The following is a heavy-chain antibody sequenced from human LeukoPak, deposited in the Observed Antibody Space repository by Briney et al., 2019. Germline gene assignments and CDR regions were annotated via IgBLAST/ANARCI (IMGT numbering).Heavy chain of an antibody. J-gene: IGHJ4*02. V-gene: IGHV3-33*01. CDR3: ARGRGSSWYFDY. CDR2: IWDDGSNQ. CDR1: GXAFSRYG. D-gene: IGHD6-13*01. Sequence: GRSLRLSCAASGXAFSRYGMHWVRQAPGKGLEWVAVIWDDGSNQKYADSVKGRFTISRDNSKNTLYLQMNSLRAEDTAVYYCARGRGSSWYFDYWGQGTLVTVSS.